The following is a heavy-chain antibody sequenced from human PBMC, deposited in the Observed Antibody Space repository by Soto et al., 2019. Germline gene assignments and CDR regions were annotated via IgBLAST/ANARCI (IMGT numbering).Heavy chain of an antibody. D-gene: IGHD2-2*01. V-gene: IGHV4-39*01. Sequence: SETLSLTCTVSGVSISNPYYYWGWILQTPGKGLEWIGSIHYSGSTFYNPSLRSRVTISLDTSRNQFSLRLTSVSVADTAVYYCARRQSTDTVQAPAAIYADDGFDFWGQGTMVTVSS. CDR1: GVSISNPYYY. J-gene: IGHJ3*01. CDR3: ARRQSTDTVQAPAAIYADDGFDF. CDR2: IHYSGST.